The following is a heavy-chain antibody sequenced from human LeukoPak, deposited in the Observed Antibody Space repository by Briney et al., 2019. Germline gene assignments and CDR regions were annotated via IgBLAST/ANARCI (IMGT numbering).Heavy chain of an antibody. Sequence: SETLSLTCTVSGGSISSYYWSWIRQPPGKGLEWIGYIYYSGSTNYNPSLKSRVTISVDTSKNQFSLKLSSVTAADTAVYYCARESRDGYNSLDYWGQGTLVTVSS. J-gene: IGHJ4*02. CDR2: IYYSGST. V-gene: IGHV4-59*01. D-gene: IGHD5-24*01. CDR1: GGSISSYY. CDR3: ARESRDGYNSLDY.